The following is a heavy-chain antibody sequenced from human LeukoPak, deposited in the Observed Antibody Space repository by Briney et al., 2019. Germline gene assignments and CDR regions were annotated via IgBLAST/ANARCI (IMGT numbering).Heavy chain of an antibody. J-gene: IGHJ6*03. D-gene: IGHD6-19*01. CDR3: ARGVAGAYYYYYMDV. CDR2: INPNSGDT. CDR1: GYTFTSYG. Sequence: GASVKVSCKASGYTFTSYGISWVRQAPGQGPEWMGWINPNSGDTNYALKFQGRVTMARDTSISTAYMELSRLRSDDTAVYYCARGVAGAYYYYYMDVWGTGTTVTVSS. V-gene: IGHV1-2*02.